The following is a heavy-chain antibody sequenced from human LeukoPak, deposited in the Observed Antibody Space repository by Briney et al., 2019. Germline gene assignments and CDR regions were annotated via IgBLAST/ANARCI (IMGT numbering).Heavy chain of an antibody. CDR1: GFTCSSYA. CDR3: AKDFLSSAYSSSWYLDY. Sequence: GGSLRLSCAASGFTCSSYAMSWVRQAPGKGLEWVSGISGSGGSTYYADSVKGRFTISRDNSKSTLYLQMNSLRAEDTAVYYCAKDFLSSAYSSSWYLDYWGQGTLVTVSS. CDR2: ISGSGGST. V-gene: IGHV3-23*01. J-gene: IGHJ4*02. D-gene: IGHD6-13*01.